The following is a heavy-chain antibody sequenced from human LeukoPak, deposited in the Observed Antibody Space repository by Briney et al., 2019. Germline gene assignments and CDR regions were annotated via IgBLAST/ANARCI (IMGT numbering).Heavy chain of an antibody. V-gene: IGHV4-59*08. J-gene: IGHJ4*02. CDR3: ASDYDSSGYYFI. D-gene: IGHD3-22*01. CDR1: GGSISRYY. Sequence: SETLSLTCTVSGGSISRYYWSWIRQPPGKGLEWIGYIYYSGSANYNPSLKSRVTISVDTSKNQFSLKLSSVTAADTAVYYCASDYDSSGYYFIWGRGTLVTVSS. CDR2: IYYSGSA.